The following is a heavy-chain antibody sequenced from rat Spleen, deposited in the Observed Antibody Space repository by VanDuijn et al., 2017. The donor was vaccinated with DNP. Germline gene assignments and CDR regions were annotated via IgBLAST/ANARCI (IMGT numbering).Heavy chain of an antibody. CDR1: GFTFSNYG. V-gene: IGHV5-27*01. J-gene: IGHJ2*01. D-gene: IGHD4-1*01. CDR3: TTGTGTFAY. Sequence: EVQLVESGGGLVQPGRSLKLSCAASGFTFSNYGMAWVRQAPTKGLEWVASITNSGGSTYYRDSVKGRFTISRDNAKSTLYLQMDSLRSEDTATYYCTTGTGTFAYWGQGVMVTVSS. CDR2: ITNSGGST.